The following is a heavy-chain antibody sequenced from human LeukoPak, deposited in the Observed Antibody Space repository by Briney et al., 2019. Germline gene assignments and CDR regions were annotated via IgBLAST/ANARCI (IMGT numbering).Heavy chain of an antibody. J-gene: IGHJ6*02. D-gene: IGHD6-13*01. CDR1: GYSFTSYW. V-gene: IGHV5-51*01. Sequence: GESLKISCRGSGYSFTSYWIGWVRQMPGKGLEWMGIIYPGDSDTRYSPSFQGQVTISADKSISTAYLQWSSLKASDTAMYYCARHGSSRYYGMDVCGQGTTVTVSS. CDR2: IYPGDSDT. CDR3: ARHGSSRYYGMDV.